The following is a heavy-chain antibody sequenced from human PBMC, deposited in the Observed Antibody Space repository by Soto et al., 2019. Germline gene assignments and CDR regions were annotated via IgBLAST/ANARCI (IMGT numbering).Heavy chain of an antibody. CDR1: GFTFSSYA. D-gene: IGHD2-21*02. J-gene: IGHJ3*02. Sequence: GGSLRLSCAASGFTFSSYAMSWVRQAPGKGLEWVANIKQDGSEKYYVDSVKGRFTISRDNAKNSLYLQMNSLRAEDTAVYYCARAPRCGGDCYPDAFDIWGQGTMVTVSS. CDR2: IKQDGSEK. CDR3: ARAPRCGGDCYPDAFDI. V-gene: IGHV3-7*05.